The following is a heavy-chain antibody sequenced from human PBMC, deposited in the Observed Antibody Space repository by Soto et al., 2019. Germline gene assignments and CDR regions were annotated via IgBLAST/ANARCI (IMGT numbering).Heavy chain of an antibody. CDR2: IYYSGST. CDR1: GGSISSYY. J-gene: IGHJ6*02. CDR3: ARDGPVVVAATRGRYSYYGMDV. Sequence: QVQLQESGPGLVKPSETLSLTCTVSGGSISSYYWSWIRQPPGKGLEWIGYIYYSGSTNYNPSFKSCVSISVDTSRNQFSMKLSSVAAADTAVYYCARDGPVVVAATRGRYSYYGMDVWGQGTTVTVSS. D-gene: IGHD2-15*01. V-gene: IGHV4-59*12.